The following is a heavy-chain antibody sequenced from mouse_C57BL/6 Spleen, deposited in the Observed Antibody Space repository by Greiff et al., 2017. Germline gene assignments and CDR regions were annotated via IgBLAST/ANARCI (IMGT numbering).Heavy chain of an antibody. Sequence: QVQLQQPGAELVKPGASVKVSCKAYGYTFTSYWMHWVKQRPGQGLEWIGRIHPSDSDTNYNQKFKGKATLTVDKSYSTAYMQLSSLTSEDSAVYDCARYNNYQDYYAMDDWGQGTSVTVSS. CDR1: GYTFTSYW. D-gene: IGHD2-5*01. CDR3: ARYNNYQDYYAMDD. CDR2: IHPSDSDT. J-gene: IGHJ4*01. V-gene: IGHV1-74*01.